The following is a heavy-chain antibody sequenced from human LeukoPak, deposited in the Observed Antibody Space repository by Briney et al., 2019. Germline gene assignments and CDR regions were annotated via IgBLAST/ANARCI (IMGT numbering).Heavy chain of an antibody. CDR2: TSYDGSNK. V-gene: IGHV3-30*18. Sequence: QPGGSLRLSCAASGFTFSSYGMPWVRQAPGKGLVWVAVTSYDGSNKYYADSVKGRFTISRDNSKNELYLQMNSLRAEDTAVYYCAKDLRDFGELFEIIDYWGQGTLVTVSS. CDR3: AKDLRDFGELFEIIDY. CDR1: GFTFSSYG. D-gene: IGHD3-10*01. J-gene: IGHJ4*02.